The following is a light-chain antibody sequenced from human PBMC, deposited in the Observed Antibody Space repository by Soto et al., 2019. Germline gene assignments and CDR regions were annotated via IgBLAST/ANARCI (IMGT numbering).Light chain of an antibody. CDR3: QQYNIYPWT. Sequence: DIRMSQSPSTLSASVGDRVTITCRASQSISSWLAWYQQKPGKAPKLLIYDASSLESGVPSRFSGSGSGTEFTLTISSLQPDDFATYYCQQYNIYPWTFGQVTKVDIK. CDR1: QSISSW. CDR2: DAS. J-gene: IGKJ1*01. V-gene: IGKV1-5*01.